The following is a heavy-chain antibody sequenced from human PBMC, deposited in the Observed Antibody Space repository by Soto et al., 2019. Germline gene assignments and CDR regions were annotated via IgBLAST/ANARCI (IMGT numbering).Heavy chain of an antibody. D-gene: IGHD3-3*01. Sequence: PGGSLRLSGAASGFTFSSYSMNWVRQAPGKGLEWVSSISSSSSYIYYADSAKGRFTISRDNAKNSLYLQMNSLRAEDTAVYYCALYDFWSAPNWFDPWGQGTLVTVSS. V-gene: IGHV3-21*01. CDR2: ISSSSSYI. J-gene: IGHJ5*02. CDR1: GFTFSSYS. CDR3: ALYDFWSAPNWFDP.